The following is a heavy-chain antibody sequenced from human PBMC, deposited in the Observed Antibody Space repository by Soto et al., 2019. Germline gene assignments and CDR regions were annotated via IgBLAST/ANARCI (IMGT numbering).Heavy chain of an antibody. D-gene: IGHD5-18*01. V-gene: IGHV3-23*01. J-gene: IGHJ4*02. CDR2: LSGSGGTT. Sequence: EVQLLESGGGLVQPGGSLRLSCAASGFTFSTYAMNWVRRAPGKGLEWLSTLSGSGGTTYHADSVKGRFTISRDNSKNTLYLQMNSVRTEDTAVYYCAKDLESGYNYGPFDSWGQGTLVTVSS. CDR3: AKDLESGYNYGPFDS. CDR1: GFTFSTYA.